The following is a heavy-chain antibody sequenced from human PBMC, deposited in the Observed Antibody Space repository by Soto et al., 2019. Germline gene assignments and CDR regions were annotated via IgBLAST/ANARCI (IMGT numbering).Heavy chain of an antibody. CDR2: ISATGIST. CDR3: ARDKDTSSWTSFDF. CDR1: GFTFATYA. Sequence: EAQLLESGGGLIQPGGSLRLSCAASGFTFATYAMSWVRQAPGKGLEWVSAISATGISTHYADSVKGRVTISRDNSVNTLSLQMSSLTAEDTAVYYCARDKDTSSWTSFDFWGHGTLVTVSS. J-gene: IGHJ4*01. V-gene: IGHV3-23*01. D-gene: IGHD1-1*01.